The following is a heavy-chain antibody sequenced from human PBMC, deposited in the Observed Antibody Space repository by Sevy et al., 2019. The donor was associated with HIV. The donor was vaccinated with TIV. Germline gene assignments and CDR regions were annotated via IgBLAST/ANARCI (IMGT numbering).Heavy chain of an antibody. CDR2: IKQDGSEK. D-gene: IGHD7-27*01. V-gene: IGHV3-7*01. CDR1: GFTLSNYW. CDR3: ARAPFWALDY. J-gene: IGHJ4*02. Sequence: GGSLRLSCAASGFTLSNYWMSWVRQAPGKGLVWVANIKQDGSEKYYVDSVKGRFTISRDNAKNSLYLQMNSRRAEDTAVYYCARAPFWALDYWGQGTLVTVSS.